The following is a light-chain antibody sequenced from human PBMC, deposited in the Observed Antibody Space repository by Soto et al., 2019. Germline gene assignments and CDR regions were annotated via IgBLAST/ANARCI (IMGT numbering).Light chain of an antibody. CDR1: SSDVGGYNY. CDR2: EVS. J-gene: IGLJ1*01. Sequence: QSVLTQPASVSGSPGQSITLSCTGTSSDVGGYNYVSWYQQHPGKAPKLMIYEVSNRPSGVSNRFSGSKSGNTASLTISGLQAEDEADYYCNSHASSGPLVLGNGTKVTVL. CDR3: NSHASSGPLV. V-gene: IGLV2-14*01.